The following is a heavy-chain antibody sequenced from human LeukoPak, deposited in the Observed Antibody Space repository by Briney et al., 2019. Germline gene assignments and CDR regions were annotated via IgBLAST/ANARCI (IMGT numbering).Heavy chain of an antibody. CDR1: GFTFNTHG. CDR3: RAVFGQTAMLDY. V-gene: IGHV3-30*02. Sequence: GGSLRLSCAASGFTFNTHGMHWVRQAPGKGLEWVAFIRDDGGNKYYADSVKGRFTISRDNSKNTLYLQMNSLRAEDTAVYYCRAVFGQTAMLDYWGQGTLVTVSS. CDR2: IRDDGGNK. J-gene: IGHJ4*02. D-gene: IGHD5-18*01.